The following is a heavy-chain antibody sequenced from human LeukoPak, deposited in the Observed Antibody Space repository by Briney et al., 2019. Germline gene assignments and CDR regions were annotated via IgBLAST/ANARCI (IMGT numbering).Heavy chain of an antibody. D-gene: IGHD3-10*01. J-gene: IGHJ6*03. V-gene: IGHV6-1*01. Sequence: SQTLSLTCAISGDSVSSNSAAWNWIRQSPSRGLEWLGRTYYRSKWYNDYAVSVKSRITINPDTSKNQFSLQLNSVTPEDTAVYYCARDLLRGPSYYYYYMDVWGKGTTVTVPS. CDR3: ARDLLRGPSYYYYYMDV. CDR2: TYYRSKWYN. CDR1: GDSVSSNSAA.